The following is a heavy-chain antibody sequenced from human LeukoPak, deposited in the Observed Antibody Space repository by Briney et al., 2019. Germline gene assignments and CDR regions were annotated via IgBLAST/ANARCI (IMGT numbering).Heavy chain of an antibody. Sequence: ASVKVSCKASGYTFTSYYMHWVRQAPGQGLEWMGIINPSGGSTSYAQKFQGRVTMTRDTSTSTVYMELSSLRSEDTAVYYCARDLFYCSSTSCRSRWFDPWGQGTLVTVSS. D-gene: IGHD2-2*01. J-gene: IGHJ5*02. CDR2: INPSGGST. CDR1: GYTFTSYY. V-gene: IGHV1-46*01. CDR3: ARDLFYCSSTSCRSRWFDP.